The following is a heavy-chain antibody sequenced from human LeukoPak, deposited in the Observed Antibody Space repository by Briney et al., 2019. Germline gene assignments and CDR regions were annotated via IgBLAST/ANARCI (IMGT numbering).Heavy chain of an antibody. V-gene: IGHV3-66*01. D-gene: IGHD5-18*01. CDR3: ARDLAGYSYGGYYYYGMDV. CDR1: GFTVSSNY. CDR2: IYSGGST. J-gene: IGHJ6*02. Sequence: GGSLRLSCAASGFTVSSNYMSWARQAPGKGLEWVSVIYSGGSTYYADSVKGRFTISRDNSKNTLYLQMNSLRAEDTAVYYCARDLAGYSYGGYYYYGMDVWGQGTTVTVSS.